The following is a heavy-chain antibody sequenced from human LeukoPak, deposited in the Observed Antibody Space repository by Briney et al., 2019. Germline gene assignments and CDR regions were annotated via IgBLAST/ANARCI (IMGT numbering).Heavy chain of an antibody. CDR1: GFTFDDFA. CDR2: INWDSTII. V-gene: IGHV3-9*01. Sequence: GRSLRLSCAASGFTFDDFAMYWVRQVPGKGLEWVSSINWDSTIIDYADSVKGRFTISRANAKNSLYLQMSGLRTEDPALYFCAKGAAPDDGSSYSPFHFWGQGTLVSVSS. D-gene: IGHD3-10*01. J-gene: IGHJ4*02. CDR3: AKGAAPDDGSSYSPFHF.